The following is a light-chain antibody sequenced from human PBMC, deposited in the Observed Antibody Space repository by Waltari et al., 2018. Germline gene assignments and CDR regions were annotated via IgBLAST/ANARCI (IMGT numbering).Light chain of an antibody. J-gene: IGKJ4*01. CDR3: QEYYTDSLT. CDR2: CAS. V-gene: IGKV4-1*01. CDR1: KSVLYGPNLNNY. Sequence: DIVMTQSPDSLTVSLGERATIDCKSSKSVLYGPNLNNYIPWYQLKSGQPPKLLITCASTRESGVPDRFSGSGSGTEFTLTISDLQAEDVAVYYCQEYYTDSLTFGGGTKVEIK.